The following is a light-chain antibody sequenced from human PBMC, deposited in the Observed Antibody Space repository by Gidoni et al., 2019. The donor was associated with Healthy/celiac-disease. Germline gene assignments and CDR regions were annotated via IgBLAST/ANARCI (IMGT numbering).Light chain of an antibody. CDR1: QRVSSN. J-gene: IGKJ1*01. V-gene: IGKV3-15*01. CDR2: GAS. CDR3: QQYNNWLGTWT. Sequence: EVVMTQSPATLSVSPGERATLSCRASQRVSSNLAWYQQKPGQAPRLLIYGASTRATGIPARFSGSGSGTEFTLTISSLQSEDFAVYYCQQYNNWLGTWTFGQGTKVEIK.